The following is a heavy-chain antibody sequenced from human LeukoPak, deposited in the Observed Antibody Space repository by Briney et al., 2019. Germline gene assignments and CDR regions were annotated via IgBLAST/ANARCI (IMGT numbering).Heavy chain of an antibody. D-gene: IGHD3-9*01. V-gene: IGHV7-4-1*02. J-gene: IGHJ4*02. CDR3: VWGDILTGVDY. CDR1: GYTFTNYA. Sequence: ASVKVSCKASGYTFTNYAVNWVRQAPGQGLEWMGWINTNTGNPTYAQGFTGRFVFSLDTSVSTAYLQISSLKAEDTAVYYCVWGDILTGVDYWGQGTLVTVSS. CDR2: INTNTGNP.